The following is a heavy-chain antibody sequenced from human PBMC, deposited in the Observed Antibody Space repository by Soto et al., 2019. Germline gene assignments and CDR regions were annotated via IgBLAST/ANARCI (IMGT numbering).Heavy chain of an antibody. D-gene: IGHD6-13*01. V-gene: IGHV3-7*03. CDR3: VSWQQLVAYTFDD. CDR1: GFTFSSYW. Sequence: PGGSLRLSCAASGFTFSSYWMSWVRQAPGKGLEWVANIKQDGSEKYYVDSVKGRFTISRDNAKNSLYLQMNSLRAEDKAVYYFVSWQQLVAYTFDDLGQPTLVTSPQ. J-gene: IGHJ4*02. CDR2: IKQDGSEK.